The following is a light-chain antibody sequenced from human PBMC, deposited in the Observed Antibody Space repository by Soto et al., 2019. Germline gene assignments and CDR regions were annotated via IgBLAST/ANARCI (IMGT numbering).Light chain of an antibody. V-gene: IGKV3-20*01. CDR2: GAS. Sequence: EIVLTQSPGTLSLSPGERATLSCRASQSVSNNYFSWYQQTPGQAPRLLIYGASNRATGTPDRFSGSGSGTDFPLTISRLEPDDFAVYYCQQYGSSGTFGQGTKVDIK. CDR1: QSVSNNY. J-gene: IGKJ1*01. CDR3: QQYGSSGT.